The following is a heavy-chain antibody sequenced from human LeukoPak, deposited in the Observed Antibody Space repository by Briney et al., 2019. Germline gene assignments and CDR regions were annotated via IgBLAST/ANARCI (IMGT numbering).Heavy chain of an antibody. CDR3: AKGKSGYSGHTIFSY. V-gene: IGHV3-23*01. D-gene: IGHD5-12*01. Sequence: GGSLRLSCAASGFTFSSYAMSWVRQAPGKGLEWVSATSGSAGSTYYADSVKGRFTISRDNSKNTLSLQMNSLRVEDTAVYYCAKGKSGYSGHTIFSYWGQGTLVTVSS. CDR1: GFTFSSYA. J-gene: IGHJ4*02. CDR2: TSGSAGST.